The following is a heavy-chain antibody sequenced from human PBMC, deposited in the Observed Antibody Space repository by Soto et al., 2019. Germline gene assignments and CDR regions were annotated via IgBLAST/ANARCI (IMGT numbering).Heavy chain of an antibody. V-gene: IGHV3-21*01. Sequence: EVQLVESGGGLVKPGGSLRLSCAASGFTFSSYSMNWVRQAPGKGLEWVSSISSSSSYIYYADSVKGRFTISRDNAKNSLYLQMNSLRAEDTAVYYCARPQLGWSGWYYFDYWGQGTLVTVSS. J-gene: IGHJ4*02. CDR1: GFTFSSYS. CDR2: ISSSSSYI. CDR3: ARPQLGWSGWYYFDY. D-gene: IGHD6-19*01.